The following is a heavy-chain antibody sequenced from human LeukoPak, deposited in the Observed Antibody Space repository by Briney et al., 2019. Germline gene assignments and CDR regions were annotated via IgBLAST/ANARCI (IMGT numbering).Heavy chain of an antibody. J-gene: IGHJ5*02. V-gene: IGHV4-39*01. D-gene: IGHD3-9*01. CDR2: IYYSGNT. CDR1: GSSISSSSYF. CDR3: ARTSYYDILTGYSNWFDP. Sequence: SETLSITCTVSGSSISSSSYFWGWIRQPPGKGLEWIGSIYYSGNTYYNPSLKSRVTISVDTSKNQLSLKLSSVTAADTAVYYCARTSYYDILTGYSNWFDPWGQGTLVTVSS.